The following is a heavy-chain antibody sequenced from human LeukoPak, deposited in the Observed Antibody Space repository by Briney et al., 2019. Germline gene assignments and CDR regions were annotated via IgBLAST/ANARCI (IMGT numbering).Heavy chain of an antibody. J-gene: IGHJ4*02. D-gene: IGHD3-22*01. CDR2: ISDGGSRT. Sequence: GGSLRLSCAASGFVFSSQDMGWVRQAPGKGLEWVSAISDGGSRTYYADSVKGRFTISRDNSKNTLYLQMNSLRAEDTAVYYCAKDRGSGYHYFDYWGQGTLVTVSS. CDR1: GFVFSSQD. CDR3: AKDRGSGYHYFDY. V-gene: IGHV3-23*01.